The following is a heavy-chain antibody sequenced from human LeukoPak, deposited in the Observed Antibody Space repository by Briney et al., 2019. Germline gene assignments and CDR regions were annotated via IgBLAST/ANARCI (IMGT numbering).Heavy chain of an antibody. Sequence: GGSLRLSCAASGFTFTNYAMSWVRQAPGKGLEWVSSITGHDDIPHYADSVNGRSTISRDNFKNTLYLEVNSLRAEDTAIYYCARGFAVAEIYFEFWGQGALVTVSS. J-gene: IGHJ4*02. V-gene: IGHV3-23*01. D-gene: IGHD6-19*01. CDR1: GFTFTNYA. CDR2: ITGHDDIP. CDR3: ARGFAVAEIYFEF.